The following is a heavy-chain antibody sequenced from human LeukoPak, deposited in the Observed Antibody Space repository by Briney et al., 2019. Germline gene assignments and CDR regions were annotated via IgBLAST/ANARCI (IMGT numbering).Heavy chain of an antibody. CDR2: IKQDGSDK. Sequence: GGSLRLSCAASGFTFSSYWMSWVRQAPGKGLEWVASIKQDGSDKYYVDSVRGRFTISGDNSKNTLYLQMNSLRAEDTAVYYCAKEVGARDAFDIWGQGTLVTVSP. J-gene: IGHJ3*02. CDR3: AKEVGARDAFDI. V-gene: IGHV3-7*01. D-gene: IGHD1-26*01. CDR1: GFTFSSYW.